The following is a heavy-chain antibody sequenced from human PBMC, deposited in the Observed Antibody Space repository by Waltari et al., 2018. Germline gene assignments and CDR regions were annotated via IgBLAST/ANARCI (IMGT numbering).Heavy chain of an antibody. J-gene: IGHJ6*03. CDR2: INHSGST. CDR1: GGSFSGYY. D-gene: IGHD3-3*01. V-gene: IGHV4-34*01. Sequence: QVQLQQWGAGLLKPSETLSLTCAVYGGSFSGYYWSWIRQPPGKGPEWIGEINHSGSTNYNPSLKSRVTISVDTSKNQFSLKLSSVTAADTAVYYCARGRPGRYYDFWSGYPNYYYYMDVWGKGTTVTVSS. CDR3: ARGRPGRYYDFWSGYPNYYYYMDV.